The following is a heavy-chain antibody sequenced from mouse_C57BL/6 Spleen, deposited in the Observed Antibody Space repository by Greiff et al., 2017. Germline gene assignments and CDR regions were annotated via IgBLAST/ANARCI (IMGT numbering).Heavy chain of an antibody. Sequence: EVQLQESGGGLVQPGGSMKLSCVASGFTFSNYWMNWVRQSPEKGLEWVAQIRLKSDNYATHYAESVKGRFTISRDDSKSSVYLQMNNLRAEDTGIYYCTGLWDYYGSSYDYWGQGTTLTVSS. V-gene: IGHV6-3*01. CDR3: TGLWDYYGSSYDY. CDR1: GFTFSNYW. J-gene: IGHJ2*01. D-gene: IGHD1-1*01. CDR2: IRLKSDNYAT.